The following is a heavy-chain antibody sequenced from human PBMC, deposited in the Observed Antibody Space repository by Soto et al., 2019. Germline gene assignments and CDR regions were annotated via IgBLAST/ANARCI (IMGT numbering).Heavy chain of an antibody. CDR2: ISNSSSTI. J-gene: IGHJ6*03. CDR1: GFTFSSYS. CDR3: ARDAGTTVPWVYYYYYYMDV. Sequence: GGSLRLSCAASGFTFSSYSMNWVRQAPGKGLEWVSYISNSSSTIYYADSVKGRFTISRDNAKNSLYLQMNSLRAEDTAVYYCARDAGTTVPWVYYYYYYMDVWGKGTTVTVSS. D-gene: IGHD1-7*01. V-gene: IGHV3-48*01.